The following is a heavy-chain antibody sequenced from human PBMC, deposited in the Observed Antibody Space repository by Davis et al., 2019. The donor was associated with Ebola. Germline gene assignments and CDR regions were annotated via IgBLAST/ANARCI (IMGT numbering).Heavy chain of an antibody. CDR1: GFTFTNYA. CDR3: ARVIGHYDFWSGSISDYGLDV. CDR2: INHSGST. D-gene: IGHD3-3*01. V-gene: IGHV4-34*01. Sequence: ESLKISCTTSGFTFTNYAMSWIRQPPGKGLEWIGEINHSGSTNYNPSLKSRVTISVDTSKNQFSLKLSSVTAADTAVYYCARVIGHYDFWSGSISDYGLDVWGQGTTVTVSS. J-gene: IGHJ6*02.